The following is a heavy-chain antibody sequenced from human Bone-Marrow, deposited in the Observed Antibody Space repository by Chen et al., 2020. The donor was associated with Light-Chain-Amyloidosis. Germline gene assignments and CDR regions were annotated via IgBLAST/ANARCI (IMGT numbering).Heavy chain of an antibody. V-gene: IGHV1-18*01. Sequence: QVQLVQSGAEVKKPGASVKVSCKASGYTFTSYGISWVRQAPGQGLEWMGWISAYNGNANYAQKLQGRVTMTTDTSTSTAYMELRSLRSDDTAVYYCAKTPRTDYDIVANWFDPWGQGTLVTVSS. D-gene: IGHD3-9*01. CDR1: GYTFTSYG. CDR2: ISAYNGNA. CDR3: AKTPRTDYDIVANWFDP. J-gene: IGHJ5*02.